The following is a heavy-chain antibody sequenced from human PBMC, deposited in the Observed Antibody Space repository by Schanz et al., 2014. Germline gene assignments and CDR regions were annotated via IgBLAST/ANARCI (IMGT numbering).Heavy chain of an antibody. Sequence: VQLVESGGGVVQPGRSLRLSCAASGFTFSTYAMSWVRQAPGKGLEWVSALSGSGGSTYYADSVKGRFTISRDNSENTLYLQMNSLSADDTAVFYCAKGMGYCSGGTCCDYYYYGLDVWGQGTTVTVSS. J-gene: IGHJ6*02. V-gene: IGHV3-23*04. D-gene: IGHD2-15*01. CDR3: AKGMGYCSGGTCCDYYYYGLDV. CDR2: LSGSGGST. CDR1: GFTFSTYA.